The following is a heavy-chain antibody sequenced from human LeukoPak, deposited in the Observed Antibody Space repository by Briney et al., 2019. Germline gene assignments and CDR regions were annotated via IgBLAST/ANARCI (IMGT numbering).Heavy chain of an antibody. CDR3: ARGRYYYYMDV. CDR2: MNPNSGNT. CDR1: GYTFSNYD. V-gene: IGHV1-8*03. J-gene: IGHJ6*03. Sequence: GASVKVSCKASGYTFSNYDIHWVRQATGQGLEWMGWMNPNSGNTGYAQEFQGRVTFTRNTSICTAYMELSSLRSEDTAVYYCARGRYYYYMDVWGKGTTVTVSS.